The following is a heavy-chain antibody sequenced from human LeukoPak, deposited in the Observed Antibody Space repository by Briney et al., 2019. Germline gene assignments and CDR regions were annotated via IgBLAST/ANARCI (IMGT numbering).Heavy chain of an antibody. Sequence: SETLSLTCAVYGGSFSGYYWSWIRQPPGKGLEWIGDISNSGSTNYNPSFKSRVTISVDTSKNQCSLKLSSVTAAATAVYYGAIRVGATLDYWGQGTLVTVSS. V-gene: IGHV4-34*01. D-gene: IGHD1-26*01. CDR2: ISNSGST. J-gene: IGHJ4*02. CDR3: AIRVGATLDY. CDR1: GGSFSGYY.